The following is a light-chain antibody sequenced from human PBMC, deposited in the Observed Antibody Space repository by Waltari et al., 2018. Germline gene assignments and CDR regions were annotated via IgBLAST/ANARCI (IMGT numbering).Light chain of an antibody. CDR1: KSISSY. V-gene: IGKV1-39*01. J-gene: IGKJ1*01. Sequence: DTQMTQSPSSLSASVGDRVTITCRASKSISSYLNWYQRRPGKATTLLIYAASSLQSGVPSRFSGSGSGTDFTLTISSLQPEDFATYYCQQSYTTPRTFGQGTKVETK. CDR3: QQSYTTPRT. CDR2: AAS.